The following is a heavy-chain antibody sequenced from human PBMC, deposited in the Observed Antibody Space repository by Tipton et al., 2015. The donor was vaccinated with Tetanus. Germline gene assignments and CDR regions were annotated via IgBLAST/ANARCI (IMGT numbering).Heavy chain of an antibody. D-gene: IGHD3-3*01. Sequence: QLVQSGAEVRKSGESLKISCKTSGYFFDTHWIAWVRQMPEKGLEWMGIIYPGDSDTRYSPSFQGQVTMSVDRSTATAYLQWGSLKASDTAIYYCARHFGEMLYAPFRFDPWGQGTLVTVSS. CDR1: GYFFDTHW. CDR2: IYPGDSDT. CDR3: ARHFGEMLYAPFRFDP. J-gene: IGHJ5*02. V-gene: IGHV5-51*01.